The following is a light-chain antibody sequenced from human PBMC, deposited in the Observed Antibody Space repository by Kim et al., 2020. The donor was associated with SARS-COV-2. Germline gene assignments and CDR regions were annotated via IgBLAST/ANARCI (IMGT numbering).Light chain of an antibody. CDR2: LAS. Sequence: ASVGDRVTITCRASQGISSRLAWYQQEPGKAPKLLIDLASTLQSGVPSRFSGSGSATEFTLTVSSLQPEDFATYYCQQSTSYPITFGGGTKVDIK. CDR3: QQSTSYPIT. J-gene: IGKJ4*01. CDR1: QGISSR. V-gene: IGKV1-9*01.